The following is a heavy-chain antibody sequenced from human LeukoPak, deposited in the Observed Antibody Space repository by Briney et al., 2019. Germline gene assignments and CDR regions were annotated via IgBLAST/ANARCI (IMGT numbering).Heavy chain of an antibody. J-gene: IGHJ2*01. Sequence: GGSLRLSCAGSGFALKSYSLSWVRQAPGKGLEWLAVISYDGSNDYYAGSLKGRFTMSRDNSRNTLYLQIKSLRPDDTAVYYCAGDAGGAFYWYFDLWGRGTQVTVSS. V-gene: IGHV3-30-3*01. D-gene: IGHD1-26*01. CDR3: AGDAGGAFYWYFDL. CDR2: ISYDGSND. CDR1: GFALKSYS.